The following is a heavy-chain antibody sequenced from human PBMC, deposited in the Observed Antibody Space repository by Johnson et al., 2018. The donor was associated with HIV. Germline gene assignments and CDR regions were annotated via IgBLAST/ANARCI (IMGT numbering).Heavy chain of an antibody. CDR2: ISYDGSNK. V-gene: IGHV3-30-3*01. J-gene: IGHJ3*01. Sequence: QVQLVESGGGVVQPGRSLRLSCAASGFTFNSYAMHWVRQAPGRGLEWVAVISYDGSNKYYADSVKGRFTISRDNAKNSLFLEMNSLRAEDTAVYYCVRDHQPWGQGTMVTVSS. D-gene: IGHD2-2*01. CDR3: VRDHQP. CDR1: GFTFNSYA.